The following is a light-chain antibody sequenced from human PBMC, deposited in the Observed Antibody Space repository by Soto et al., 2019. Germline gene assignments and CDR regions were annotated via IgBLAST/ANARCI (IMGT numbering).Light chain of an antibody. V-gene: IGKV3-11*01. CDR3: QQRSNWPWT. Sequence: EIVLTQSPATLSLSPGERATLSCMASQSVSYFLAWYQQKPGQAPRLLISDASNRATGIPGRFSGSGSGTDFSLTISSLEPEDFAVYYCQQRSNWPWTFGQGTKVEIK. CDR1: QSVSYF. CDR2: DAS. J-gene: IGKJ1*01.